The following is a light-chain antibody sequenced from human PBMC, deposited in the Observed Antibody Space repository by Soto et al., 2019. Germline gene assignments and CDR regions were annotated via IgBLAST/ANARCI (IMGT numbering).Light chain of an antibody. J-gene: IGLJ2*01. V-gene: IGLV1-44*01. CDR3: ASWDDSLNGFLV. Sequence: QSVLTQPPSASGTPGQRDTISCSGSSSNIGSNTVNWYQQLPGTAPNLLIYSNNQRPSGVPDRFSGSKSGTSASLGISGLHSEYEADYYCASWDDSLNGFLVFGGGTKLTVL. CDR2: SNN. CDR1: SSNIGSNT.